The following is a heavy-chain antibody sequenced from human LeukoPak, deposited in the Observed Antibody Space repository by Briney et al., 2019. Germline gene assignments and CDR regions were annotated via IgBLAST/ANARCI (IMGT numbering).Heavy chain of an antibody. CDR3: ALGRGMAAKMGPFDY. CDR1: GGTFSSYT. J-gene: IGHJ4*02. CDR2: IIPILGIA. D-gene: IGHD5-24*01. V-gene: IGHV1-69*02. Sequence: SVKVSCKASGGTFSSYTISWVRQAPGQGLEWMGRIIPILGIANYAQKLQGRVTITADKSTSTAYMELSSLRSEDTAVYYCALGRGMAAKMGPFDYWGQGTLVTVSS.